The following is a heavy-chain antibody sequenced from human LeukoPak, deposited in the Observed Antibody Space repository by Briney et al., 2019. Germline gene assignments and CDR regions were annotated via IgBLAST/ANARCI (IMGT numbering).Heavy chain of an antibody. V-gene: IGHV4-39*07. D-gene: IGHD6-6*01. Sequence: SETLSLTCTVSGGSISSSSYYWGWIRQPPGKGLEWIGSIYYSGSTYYNPSLKSRVTISVDTSKNQFSLKLSSVTAADTAVYYCARDHRSQGLIAPRRRPWYFDVWGRGTLVTVSS. CDR1: GGSISSSSYY. CDR3: ARDHRSQGLIAPRRRPWYFDV. J-gene: IGHJ2*01. CDR2: IYYSGST.